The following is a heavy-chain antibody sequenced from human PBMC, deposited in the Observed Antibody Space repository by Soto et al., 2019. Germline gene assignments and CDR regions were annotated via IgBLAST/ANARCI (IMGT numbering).Heavy chain of an antibody. J-gene: IGHJ5*02. V-gene: IGHV1-69*01. CDR1: GGIFSSFS. D-gene: IGHD2-2*01. CDR3: ASGRIVPGATSWLHP. CDR2: IIPMTGTP. Sequence: QVQLVQSGAEVKTPGSSVEVSCKASGGIFSSFSITWVRQVPGHGLEWMGGIIPMTGTPNYAEKLQGRLTLTAAASSGTGDWVLSSLKSGDTAVYYCASGRIVPGATSWLHPWGQGTVVFVSS.